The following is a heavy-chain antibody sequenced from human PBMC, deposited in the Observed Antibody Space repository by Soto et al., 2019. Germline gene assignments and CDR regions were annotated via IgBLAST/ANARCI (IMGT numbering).Heavy chain of an antibody. D-gene: IGHD2-2*01. Sequence: ASVKVSCKASGGTFSSYTISWVRHAPGQGLEWMGRIIPILGIANYAQKFQGRVTITADKSTSTAYMELSSLRSEDTAVYYCARRIGYCSSTSCYSQYYYMDVWGKGTTVTVSS. CDR2: IIPILGIA. CDR3: ARRIGYCSSTSCYSQYYYMDV. V-gene: IGHV1-69*02. J-gene: IGHJ6*03. CDR1: GGTFSSYT.